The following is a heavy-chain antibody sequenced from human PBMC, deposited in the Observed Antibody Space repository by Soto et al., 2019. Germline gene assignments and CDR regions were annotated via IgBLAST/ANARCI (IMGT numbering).Heavy chain of an antibody. CDR3: ARGTTVVTSNFDY. V-gene: IGHV3-21*01. Sequence: VSLRISCAASGFTFSSYSMSWVRQAPGKGLEWVSSISSSSSYIYYADSVKGRFTISRDNAKNSLYLQMNSQRVEDTAVYYCARGTTVVTSNFDYWGQGTLVTVSS. CDR2: ISSSSSYI. D-gene: IGHD4-17*01. J-gene: IGHJ4*02. CDR1: GFTFSSYS.